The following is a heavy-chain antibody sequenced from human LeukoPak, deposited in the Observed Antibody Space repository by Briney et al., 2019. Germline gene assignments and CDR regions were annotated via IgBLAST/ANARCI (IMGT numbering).Heavy chain of an antibody. CDR1: GFTFSSYN. CDR3: ASHDYGDLRGY. D-gene: IGHD4-17*01. J-gene: IGHJ4*02. CDR2: ISGSSSYI. V-gene: IGHV3-21*01. Sequence: GGSLRLSCAASGFTFSSYNMNWVRQAPGKGLEWVSSISGSSSYIYYADSVKGRFTISRDSAQNSLYLQMNSLRAEDTAVYYCASHDYGDLRGYWGQGTLVTVSS.